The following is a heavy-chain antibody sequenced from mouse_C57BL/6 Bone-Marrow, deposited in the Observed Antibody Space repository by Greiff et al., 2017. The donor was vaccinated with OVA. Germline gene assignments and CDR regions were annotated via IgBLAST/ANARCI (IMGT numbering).Heavy chain of an antibody. D-gene: IGHD2-2*01. CDR1: GYSITSGYD. CDR2: ISYSGST. J-gene: IGHJ4*01. Sequence: EVQLQESGPGMVKPSQSLSLTCTVTGYSITSGYDWHWIRHFPGNKLEWMGYISYSGSTNYNPSLKSRISITHDTSKNHFFLKLNSVTTEDTATYYCARMVTTRESAMDYWGQGTSVTVSS. CDR3: ARMVTTRESAMDY. V-gene: IGHV3-1*01.